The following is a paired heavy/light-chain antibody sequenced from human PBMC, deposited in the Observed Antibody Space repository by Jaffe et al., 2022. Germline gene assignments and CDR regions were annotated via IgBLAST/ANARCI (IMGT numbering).Light chain of an antibody. J-gene: IGKJ2*01. CDR3: QQYGSSPGT. CDR2: GAS. CDR1: QSVSSSF. Sequence: EIVLTQSPGTLSLSPGERATLSCRASQSVSSSFLAWYQQKPGQAPRLLIYGASSRATGIPDRFSGSGSGTDFTLTISRLEPEDFAVYYCQQYGSSPGTFGQGTKLEIK. V-gene: IGKV3-20*01.
Heavy chain of an antibody. CDR1: GFTFSSYA. CDR2: ISGSGGST. Sequence: EVQLLESGGGLVQPGGSLRLSCAASGFTFSSYAMSWVRQAPGKGLEWVSAISGSGGSTYYADSVKGRFTISRDNSKNTLYLQMNSLRAEDTAVYYCAKVSPAKPYCSGGSCYSPPYWGQGTLVTVSS. V-gene: IGHV3-23*01. J-gene: IGHJ4*02. D-gene: IGHD2-15*01. CDR3: AKVSPAKPYCSGGSCYSPPY.